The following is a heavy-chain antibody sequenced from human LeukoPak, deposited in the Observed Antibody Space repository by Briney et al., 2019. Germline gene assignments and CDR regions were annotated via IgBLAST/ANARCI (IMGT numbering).Heavy chain of an antibody. J-gene: IGHJ4*02. CDR3: ARSRCGGVTCYYFDY. Sequence: SETLSLTCTVSGGSISSYYWSWIRQPAGKGLEWIGHIYTSGSTNYNPSLKSRVTMSVDTSKNQFSLRLSSVTAADTAVYYCARSRCGGVTCYYFDYWGQGTLVTVSS. CDR1: GGSISSYY. V-gene: IGHV4-4*07. D-gene: IGHD2-15*01. CDR2: IYTSGST.